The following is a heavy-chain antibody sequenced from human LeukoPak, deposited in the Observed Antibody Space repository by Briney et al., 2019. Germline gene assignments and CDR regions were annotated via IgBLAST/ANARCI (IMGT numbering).Heavy chain of an antibody. V-gene: IGHV3-7*01. CDR1: GFPFNIYW. Sequence: HPGGSLRLSCAASGFPFNIYWMSWVRQAPGKGLEWVANIKEDGNEEYSVDSVKGRFTISRDNAKNTLYLQMNSLRAEDTAVYYCAREELGSSLGFDPWGQGTLVTVSS. CDR2: IKEDGNEE. D-gene: IGHD3-16*01. CDR3: AREELGSSLGFDP. J-gene: IGHJ5*02.